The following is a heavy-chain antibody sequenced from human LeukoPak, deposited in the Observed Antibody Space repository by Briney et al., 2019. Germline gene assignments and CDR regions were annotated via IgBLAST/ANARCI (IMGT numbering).Heavy chain of an antibody. CDR2: IDPRDSYT. CDR3: ARLESSGYYVY. CDR1: GYSFTSYW. D-gene: IGHD3-22*01. V-gene: IGHV5-10-1*01. J-gene: IGHJ4*02. Sequence: GESLKISCKGSGYSFTSYWISWVRQMPGKGLEWMGRIDPRDSYTKYSPSFQGHVSISADKSISTAYLQWSSLRASDTATYYCARLESSGYYVYWGQGTLVTVSS.